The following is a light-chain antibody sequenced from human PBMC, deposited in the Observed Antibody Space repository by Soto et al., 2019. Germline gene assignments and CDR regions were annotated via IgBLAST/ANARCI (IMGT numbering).Light chain of an antibody. CDR3: QQYNNWPYT. J-gene: IGKJ4*01. Sequence: EIVMTQSPATLSVSPGERATISCRASQSVSSNLAWYQQKPGKAPRLLIYGASTRATGIPARFSGSGSGTEFTLTISSLQAEDFAVYYCQQYNNWPYTFGGGTKVEIK. V-gene: IGKV3-15*01. CDR1: QSVSSN. CDR2: GAS.